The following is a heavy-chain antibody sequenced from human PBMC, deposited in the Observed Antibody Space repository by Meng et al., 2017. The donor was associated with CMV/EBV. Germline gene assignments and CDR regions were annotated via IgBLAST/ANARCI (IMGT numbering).Heavy chain of an antibody. J-gene: IGHJ4*02. CDR2: ITSTSAFI. CDR1: FTVSSYG. Sequence: FTVSSYGMIWVSQAPGKGLEWLSSITSTSAFIYYADSVKGRFAISRENAKNSLYLQMNSLRAEDTAVYYCARDYVRTAMVTRYYFDYWGQGTLVTVSS. CDR3: ARDYVRTAMVTRYYFDY. D-gene: IGHD4-23*01. V-gene: IGHV3-21*01.